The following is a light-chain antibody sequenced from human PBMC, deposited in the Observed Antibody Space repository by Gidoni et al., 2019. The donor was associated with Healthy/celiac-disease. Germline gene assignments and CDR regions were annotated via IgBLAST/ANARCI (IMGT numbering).Light chain of an antibody. CDR3: SSYTSSSTYV. V-gene: IGLV2-14*01. J-gene: IGLJ1*01. CDR2: DVS. CDR1: SSDVGGYYY. Sequence: QSALTQPASASGSPGQSITISCTGTSSDVGGYYYVSWYHQHPGKAPKLMIYDVSNRPSGVSNRFSGSKSGNTASLTISGLQAEDEADYYCSSYTSSSTYVFGTGTKVTVL.